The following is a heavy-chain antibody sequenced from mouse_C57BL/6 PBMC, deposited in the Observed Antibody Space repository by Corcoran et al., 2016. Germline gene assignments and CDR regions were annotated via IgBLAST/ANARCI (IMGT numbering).Heavy chain of an antibody. D-gene: IGHD2-4*01. V-gene: IGHV1-18*01. CDR2: IKPNNGGT. Sequence: EVQLQQSGPELVKPGASVKIPCKASGYTFTDYNIDWVKQSHGKSLEWIGDIKPNNGGTIYNQKFKGKATLTVDKSSSTAYMELSSLTSEDTAVYYCARSLYDSFSYWGQGTLVTVSA. CDR1: GYTFTDYN. J-gene: IGHJ3*01. CDR3: ARSLYDSFSY.